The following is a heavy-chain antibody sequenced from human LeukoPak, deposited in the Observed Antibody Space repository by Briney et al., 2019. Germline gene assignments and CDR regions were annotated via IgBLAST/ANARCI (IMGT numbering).Heavy chain of an antibody. V-gene: IGHV3-11*01. CDR2: ISSSGSTI. CDR1: GFTFSDYY. D-gene: IGHD4-11*01. Sequence: GGSLRLSCAASGFTFSDYYMSWIRQAPGKGLEWVSYISSSGSTIYYADSVKGRFTISRDNAKNSLYLQMNSLRAEDTAVYYCARDLATDYSNHLRKYNWFDPWGQGTLVTVSS. J-gene: IGHJ5*02. CDR3: ARDLATDYSNHLRKYNWFDP.